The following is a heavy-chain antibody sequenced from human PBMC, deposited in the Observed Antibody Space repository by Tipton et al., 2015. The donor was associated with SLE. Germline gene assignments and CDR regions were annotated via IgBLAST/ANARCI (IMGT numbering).Heavy chain of an antibody. CDR2: ISAYNGNT. CDR1: GYTFTSYG. J-gene: IGHJ4*02. Sequence: QVQLVQSGAEVKKPGASVKVSCKASGYTFTSYGISWVRQAPGQGLEWMGWISAYNGNTNYAQKLQGRVTMTRDTSISTAYMELSRMRSDDTAVYYCATGIAAAGYFDYWGQGTLVAVSS. D-gene: IGHD6-13*01. CDR3: ATGIAAAGYFDY. V-gene: IGHV1-18*01.